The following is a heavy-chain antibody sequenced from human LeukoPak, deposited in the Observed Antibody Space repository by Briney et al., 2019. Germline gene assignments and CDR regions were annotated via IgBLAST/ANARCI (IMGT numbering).Heavy chain of an antibody. CDR2: IIPILGIA. D-gene: IGHD2-21*01. J-gene: IGHJ4*02. Sequence: GASVKVSCKASGYTFTRHGISWVRQAPGQGLEWMGRIIPILGIANYAQKFQGRVTITADKSTSTAYMELSSLRSEDTAVYYCARGDPLGELNYWGQGTLVTVSS. V-gene: IGHV1-69*04. CDR1: GYTFTRHG. CDR3: ARGDPLGELNY.